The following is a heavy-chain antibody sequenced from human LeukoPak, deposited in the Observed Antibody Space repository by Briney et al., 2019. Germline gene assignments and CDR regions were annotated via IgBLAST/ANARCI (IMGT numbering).Heavy chain of an antibody. Sequence: SVKVSCKASGGTFSSYAISWVRQAPGQGLEWMGRIIPILGIANYAQKFQGRVTITADKSTSTAYMELSSPRSEDTAVYYCARRAYYYGSGGLDWGQGTLVTVSS. J-gene: IGHJ4*02. V-gene: IGHV1-69*04. D-gene: IGHD3-10*01. CDR2: IIPILGIA. CDR1: GGTFSSYA. CDR3: ARRAYYYGSGGLD.